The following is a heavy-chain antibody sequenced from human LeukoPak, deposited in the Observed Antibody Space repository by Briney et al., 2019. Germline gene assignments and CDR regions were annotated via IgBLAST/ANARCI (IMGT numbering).Heavy chain of an antibody. J-gene: IGHJ5*02. D-gene: IGHD3-16*01. Sequence: SGTLSLTCAVSGDSISSNKWWHWVRQAPGKGLEWIGEVYRSGTANYNPSLKSRVTISVDTSKNQFSLKLNSVTAADTAVYYCARHYGPWGQGTLVAVSS. CDR1: GDSISSNKW. CDR2: VYRSGTA. V-gene: IGHV4-4*02. CDR3: ARHYGP.